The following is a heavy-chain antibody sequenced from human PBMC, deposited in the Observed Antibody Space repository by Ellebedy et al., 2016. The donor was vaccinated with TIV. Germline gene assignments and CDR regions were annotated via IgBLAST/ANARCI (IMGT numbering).Heavy chain of an antibody. CDR1: GGSISSGGYY. Sequence: SETLSLTCTVSGGSISSGGYYWTWIRQHPGKGLEWIGYIYYSGTTYYNPSLRSRVTISVDTSKNQFSLQLNSVTPEDTAVYYCARGDQWLVIWGQGTQVTVSS. J-gene: IGHJ4*02. D-gene: IGHD6-19*01. CDR3: ARGDQWLVI. CDR2: IYYSGTT. V-gene: IGHV4-31*03.